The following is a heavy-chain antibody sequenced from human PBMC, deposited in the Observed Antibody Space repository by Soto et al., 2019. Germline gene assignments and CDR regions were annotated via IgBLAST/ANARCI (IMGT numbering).Heavy chain of an antibody. Sequence: QITLKESGPVLVKPTETLTLTCAVSGFSLSTGRMGVSWVRQPPGKALEWLAHIYSDDEISDSTSLQSRLTGTQGTPRGEVVLSMAHVDPLNKGRYFLCRGERGPYQFYYAMDVWGQGTTVTVSS. CDR3: CRGERGPYQFYYAMDV. J-gene: IGHJ6*02. D-gene: IGHD1-1*01. V-gene: IGHV2-26*01. CDR2: IYSDDEI. CDR1: GFSLSTGRMG.